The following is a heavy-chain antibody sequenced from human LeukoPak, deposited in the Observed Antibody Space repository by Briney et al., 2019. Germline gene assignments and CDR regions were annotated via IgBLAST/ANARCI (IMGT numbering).Heavy chain of an antibody. CDR3: TRGLTGTTSNY. J-gene: IGHJ4*02. D-gene: IGHD1-7*01. CDR2: MNPNSGNT. V-gene: IGHV1-8*03. CDR1: GYTFTSYD. Sequence: ASVKVSCKASGYTFTSYDINWVRQATGQGLEWMGWMNPNSGNTGYAQKFQGRVTITRNTSISTDYMEVSSLRSEDTAVYYCTRGLTGTTSNYWGQGTPVTVSS.